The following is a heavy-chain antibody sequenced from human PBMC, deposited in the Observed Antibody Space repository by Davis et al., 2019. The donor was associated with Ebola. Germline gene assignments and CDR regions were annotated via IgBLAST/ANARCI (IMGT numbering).Heavy chain of an antibody. Sequence: SGSLCLTCAVSGGSFSGYYWSWIRQPPGKGLEWIGSIYYSGSTYYNPSLKSRVTIPVDTSKNQFSLKLSSVTAADTAVYYCARLPRGVWLLGGMDVWGQGTTVTVSS. J-gene: IGHJ6*02. CDR1: GGSFSGYY. D-gene: IGHD2-8*01. CDR3: ARLPRGVWLLGGMDV. CDR2: IYYSGST. V-gene: IGHV4-34*01.